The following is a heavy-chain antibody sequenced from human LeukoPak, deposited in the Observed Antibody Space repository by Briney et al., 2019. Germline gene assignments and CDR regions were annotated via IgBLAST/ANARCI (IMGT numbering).Heavy chain of an antibody. V-gene: IGHV1-69*04. Sequence: SVKVSCKASGGTFSSYTISWVRQAPGQGLEWMGRIIPILGIANYAQKFKGRVTITADKSTSTAYMELSSLRSEDTAVYYCARDRSGYAFDIWGQGTMVTVSS. CDR3: ARDRSGYAFDI. CDR2: IIPILGIA. D-gene: IGHD6-19*01. J-gene: IGHJ3*02. CDR1: GGTFSSYT.